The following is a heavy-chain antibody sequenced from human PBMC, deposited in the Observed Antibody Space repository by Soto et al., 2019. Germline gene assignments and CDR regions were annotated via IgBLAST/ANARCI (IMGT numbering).Heavy chain of an antibody. Sequence: SETLSLTCTVSGGSISSGDYYWSWIRQPPGKGLEWIGYIYYSGSTYYNPSLKSRVTISVDTSKNQFSLKLSSVTAADTAVYYCARDHPAGDILTGYTEPNWFDPWGQGTLVTXSS. CDR1: GGSISSGDYY. D-gene: IGHD3-9*01. CDR3: ARDHPAGDILTGYTEPNWFDP. J-gene: IGHJ5*02. V-gene: IGHV4-30-4*01. CDR2: IYYSGST.